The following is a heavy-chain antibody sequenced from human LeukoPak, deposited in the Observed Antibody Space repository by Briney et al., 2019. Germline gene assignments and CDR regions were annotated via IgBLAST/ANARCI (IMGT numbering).Heavy chain of an antibody. D-gene: IGHD3-10*01. CDR3: ARELRGFDP. V-gene: IGHV3-66*01. CDR1: GFTVSTNY. CDR2: IYSDGST. J-gene: IGHJ5*02. Sequence: GGSLRLSCAASGFTVSTNYLNWVRQAPGKGLEWVSVIYSDGSTYYTDSVKGRFIISRDNSKNTLYLQMSSLRAEDTAVYYCARELRGFDPWGQGTLVTVSS.